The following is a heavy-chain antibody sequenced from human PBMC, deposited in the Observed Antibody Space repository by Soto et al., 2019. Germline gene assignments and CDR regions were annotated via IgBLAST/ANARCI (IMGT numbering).Heavy chain of an antibody. J-gene: IGHJ4*02. CDR1: GGSISSGDYY. D-gene: IGHD5-18*01. CDR2: IYYSGST. CDR3: ARDALTAMGPNFDY. Sequence: SETLSLTCTVSGGSISSGDYYWSWIRQPPGKGLEWIGYIYYSGSTYYNPSLKSRVTISVDTSKNQFSLKLSSVTAADTAVYYCARDALTAMGPNFDYWGQGTLVTSPQ. V-gene: IGHV4-30-4*01.